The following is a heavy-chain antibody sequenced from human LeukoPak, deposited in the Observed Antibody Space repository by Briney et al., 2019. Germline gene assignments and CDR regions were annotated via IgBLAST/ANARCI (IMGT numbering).Heavy chain of an antibody. D-gene: IGHD3-10*02. V-gene: IGHV1-8*02. CDR1: GYTFTNYD. Sequence: GAAVKLSCKASGYTFTNYDINWVRQTAGQGLEWMGWMNPHSGDTGYAQKFQGRVTMTRYTSITTAYMELSSLTSEDTAVYYCARALDNYVHWFDPWGQGTLISVSS. CDR3: ARALDNYVHWFDP. CDR2: MNPHSGDT. J-gene: IGHJ5*02.